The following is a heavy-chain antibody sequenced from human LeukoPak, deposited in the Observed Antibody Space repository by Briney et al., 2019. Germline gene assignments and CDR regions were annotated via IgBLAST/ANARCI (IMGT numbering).Heavy chain of an antibody. D-gene: IGHD6-13*01. CDR1: GFTFSSYS. CDR2: ISSSSSYI. J-gene: IGHJ6*02. Sequence: PGGSLRLSCAASGFTFSSYSMNWVRQAPGKGLEWVSSISSSSSYIYYADSVKGRFTISRDNAKNSLYLQMNSLRAEDTAVYYCARALRPSSSWPRDHYYYYGMDVWGQGTTVTVSS. V-gene: IGHV3-21*01. CDR3: ARALRPSSSWPRDHYYYYGMDV.